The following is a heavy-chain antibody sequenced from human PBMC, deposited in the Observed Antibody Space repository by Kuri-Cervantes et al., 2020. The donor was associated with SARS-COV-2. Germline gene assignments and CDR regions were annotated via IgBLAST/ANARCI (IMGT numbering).Heavy chain of an antibody. CDR2: IWYDGSNK. V-gene: IGHV3-33*01. Sequence: GESLKSSCAASGFTFSSYGMHWVRQAPGKGLEWVAVIWYDGSNKYYADSVKGRFTISRDNSKNTLYLQMNSLRAEDTAVYYCARDRSNYKGNNWFDPWCQGTLVTVSS. CDR1: GFTFSSYG. CDR3: ARDRSNYKGNNWFDP. D-gene: IGHD4-11*01. J-gene: IGHJ5*02.